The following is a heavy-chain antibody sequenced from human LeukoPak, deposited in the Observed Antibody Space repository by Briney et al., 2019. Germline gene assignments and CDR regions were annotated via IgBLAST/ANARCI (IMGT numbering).Heavy chain of an antibody. CDR2: IYHSGST. J-gene: IGHJ4*02. Sequence: SETLSLTCTVSGYSISNGYYWGWIRQPPGKGLEWIGNIYHSGSTYYNPSLKSRVTISVDTSKNQFSLKLSSVTAADTAVYYCAGELLSGDPSIGNWGQGTLVTVSS. CDR3: AGELLSGDPSIGN. V-gene: IGHV4-38-2*02. CDR1: GYSISNGYY. D-gene: IGHD7-27*01.